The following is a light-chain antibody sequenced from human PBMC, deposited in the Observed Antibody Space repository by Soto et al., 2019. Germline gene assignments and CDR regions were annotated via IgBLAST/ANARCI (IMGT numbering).Light chain of an antibody. CDR1: SSDIGAYTL. Sequence: QSALTQPASVSGSPGQSITISCTGTSSDIGAYTLVSWYQQYPGKAPRLIIYEVSKRPSGISNRFSASKSDNTASLTISGLQAEDEADYYSSSYTTNITPVVFGGGTKLTVL. V-gene: IGLV2-14*02. CDR2: EVS. J-gene: IGLJ2*01. CDR3: SSYTTNITPVV.